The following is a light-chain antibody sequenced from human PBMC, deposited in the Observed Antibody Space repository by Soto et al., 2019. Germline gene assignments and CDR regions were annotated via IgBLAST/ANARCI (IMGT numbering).Light chain of an antibody. CDR2: GAS. CDR3: QQYGTFT. V-gene: IGKV3-20*01. Sequence: EIVLTQSPVTLSLSPGERATLSCRASQSVSSSYLAWYQQKPGQAPRLLIYGASSRATGIPDRFSGSGSGTDFTLTISRLEPEDFAVYYCQQYGTFTFGPGTKVDIK. CDR1: QSVSSSY. J-gene: IGKJ3*01.